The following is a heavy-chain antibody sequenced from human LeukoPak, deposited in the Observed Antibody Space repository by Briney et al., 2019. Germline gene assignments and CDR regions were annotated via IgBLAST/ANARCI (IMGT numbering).Heavy chain of an antibody. CDR3: TGGTGWDLRY. Sequence: GGSLRLSCLASGFTFSNFWMHWVRQAPGKGVEWVANIKQDGRDENYVDSVKGRFTISRDNAKNSLYLQMSSLGADDTAVCYCTGGTGWDLRYWGQGTLVTVSS. V-gene: IGHV3-7*03. J-gene: IGHJ4*02. CDR2: IKQDGRDE. D-gene: IGHD3/OR15-3a*01. CDR1: GFTFSNFW.